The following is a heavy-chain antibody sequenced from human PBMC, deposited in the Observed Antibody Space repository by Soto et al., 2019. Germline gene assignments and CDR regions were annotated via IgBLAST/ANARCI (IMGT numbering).Heavy chain of an antibody. J-gene: IGHJ4*02. CDR3: AGGQYYIDY. CDR1: GFPFSSYG. V-gene: IGHV3-30*03. CDR2: ISYDGTNQ. D-gene: IGHD2-15*01. Sequence: QVQLVESGGGVVQPGRSLRLSCAASGFPFSSYGMHWVRQAPGKGLDWVALISYDGTNQYYADSVKGRFTVSRDNSKNTLYLHLSSLRAEDTAVYYCAGGQYYIDYCGQGTLVSVSS.